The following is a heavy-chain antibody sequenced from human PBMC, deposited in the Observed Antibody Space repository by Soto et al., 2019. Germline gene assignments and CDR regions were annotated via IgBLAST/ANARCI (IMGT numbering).Heavy chain of an antibody. J-gene: IGHJ6*02. CDR1: GGTFSSYA. Sequence: ASVKVSCKASGGTFSSYAISWVRQAPGQGLEWMGGIIPIFGTANYAQKFQGRVTITADESTSTAYMELNSLKTEDTAIYYCTRLNQLPVGDFYYYAMDVWGQGTTVTVSS. CDR3: TRLNQLPVGDFYYYAMDV. V-gene: IGHV1-69*13. D-gene: IGHD2-2*01. CDR2: IIPIFGTA.